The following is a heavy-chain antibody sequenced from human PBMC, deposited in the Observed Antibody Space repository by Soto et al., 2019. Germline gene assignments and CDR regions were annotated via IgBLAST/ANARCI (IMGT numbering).Heavy chain of an antibody. V-gene: IGHV3-23*01. Sequence: PGGSLRLSCAASGFTFSSCAMGWVRQAPGKGLEWVSDISGSGGSTYYADSVKGRFTISRDNAKNTLYLQTNSLRAEDTAVYYCAKDQGSSWYEIDYWGQGTLVTVSS. CDR3: AKDQGSSWYEIDY. CDR2: ISGSGGST. J-gene: IGHJ4*02. D-gene: IGHD6-13*01. CDR1: GFTFSSCA.